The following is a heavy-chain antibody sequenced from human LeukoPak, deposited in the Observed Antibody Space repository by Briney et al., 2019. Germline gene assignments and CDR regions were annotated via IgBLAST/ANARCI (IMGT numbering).Heavy chain of an antibody. CDR2: ISSSGSTI. CDR3: ARSQGYYDSSGYYIR. Sequence: VGSLRLSCAASGFTFSSYEMNWVRQAPGKGLEWVSYISSSGSTIYYADSVKGRFTISRDNAKNSLYLQMNSLRAEDTAVYYCARSQGYYDSSGYYIRWGQGTLVTVSS. D-gene: IGHD3-22*01. J-gene: IGHJ4*02. CDR1: GFTFSSYE. V-gene: IGHV3-48*03.